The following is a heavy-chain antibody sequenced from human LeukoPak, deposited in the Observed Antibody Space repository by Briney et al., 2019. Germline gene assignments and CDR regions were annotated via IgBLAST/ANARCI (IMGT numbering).Heavy chain of an antibody. CDR3: ASGDRITISARGYYFDY. Sequence: ASVKVSCKASGYTFTGYYMHWVRQAPGQGLEWMGRINPNSGGTNYGQKFQGRVTMTRDTSISTAYMELSRLRSDDTAAYYCASGDRITISARGYYFDYWGQGTLVTVSS. J-gene: IGHJ4*02. CDR2: INPNSGGT. CDR1: GYTFTGYY. V-gene: IGHV1-2*02. D-gene: IGHD3-3*01.